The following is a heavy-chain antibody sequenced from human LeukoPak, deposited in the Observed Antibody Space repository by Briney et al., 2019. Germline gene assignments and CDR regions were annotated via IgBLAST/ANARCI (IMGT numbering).Heavy chain of an antibody. J-gene: IGHJ6*02. D-gene: IGHD4/OR15-4a*01. CDR2: IYYSGST. CDR3: ARQVPYYYYGMDV. CDR1: GGSISSGGYS. Sequence: SQTLSLTCAVSGGSISSGGYSWSWIRQPPGKGLEWIGYIYYSGSTNYNPSLKSRVTISVDASKNQFSLKLSSVTAADTAVYYCARQVPYYYYGMDVWGQGTTVTVSS. V-gene: IGHV4-30-4*07.